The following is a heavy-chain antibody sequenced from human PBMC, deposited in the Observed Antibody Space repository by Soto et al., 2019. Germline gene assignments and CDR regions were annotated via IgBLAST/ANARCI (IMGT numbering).Heavy chain of an antibody. D-gene: IGHD2-15*01. V-gene: IGHV1-69*01. Sequence: QVQLVQSEAEVKKPGSSVKVSCKASGGTFSSYAISWVRQAPGQGLEWMGGIIPIFGTANYAQKFQGRVTITADESTSTAYMELSGLRSEDTAVYYCARHDCSGGSCYFDYWGQGTLVTVSS. J-gene: IGHJ4*02. CDR3: ARHDCSGGSCYFDY. CDR1: GGTFSSYA. CDR2: IIPIFGTA.